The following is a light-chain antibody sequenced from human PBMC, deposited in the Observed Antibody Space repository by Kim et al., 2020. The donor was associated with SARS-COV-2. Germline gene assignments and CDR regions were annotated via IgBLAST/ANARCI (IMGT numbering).Light chain of an antibody. V-gene: IGKV3-11*01. CDR3: LQRKNWPLT. Sequence: EIVLTQSPATLPLSPGERATLSCRASHSVTSSLAWYQQKRGQAPRLLIYDASNRATGIPARFSGSGSGTDFTLTISSLEPEDFAVYYCLQRKNWPLTFGGGTKVDIK. CDR2: DAS. J-gene: IGKJ4*01. CDR1: HSVTSS.